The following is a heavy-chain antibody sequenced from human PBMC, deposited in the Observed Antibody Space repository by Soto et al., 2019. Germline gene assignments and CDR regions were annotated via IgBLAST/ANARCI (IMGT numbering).Heavy chain of an antibody. Sequence: QLQLQESGSGLVKPSQTLSLTCAVSGGSISSGGYSWSWIRQPPGKGLEWNWYIYHSGSTYYNPSHKSRVTISVDRSKNQFSLKLSSVTAADTAVYYCARSTRTVTTFDYWGQGTLVTVSS. CDR3: ARSTRTVTTFDY. D-gene: IGHD4-17*01. CDR2: IYHSGST. V-gene: IGHV4-30-2*01. J-gene: IGHJ4*02. CDR1: GGSISSGGYS.